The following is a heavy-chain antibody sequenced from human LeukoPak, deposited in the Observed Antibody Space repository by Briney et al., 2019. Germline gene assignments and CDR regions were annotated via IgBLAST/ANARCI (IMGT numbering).Heavy chain of an antibody. CDR3: ARGSIVGATLEFDP. Sequence: PSETLSLSTVSGGSISSGDYYWSWIRQPPGKGLEWTGYIYYSGSTYYNPSLKSRVTISVDTSKNQFSLKLSSVTAADTAVYYCARGSIVGATLEFDPWGQGTLVTVSS. CDR2: IYYSGST. V-gene: IGHV4-30-4*08. J-gene: IGHJ5*02. CDR1: GGSISSGDYY. D-gene: IGHD1-26*01.